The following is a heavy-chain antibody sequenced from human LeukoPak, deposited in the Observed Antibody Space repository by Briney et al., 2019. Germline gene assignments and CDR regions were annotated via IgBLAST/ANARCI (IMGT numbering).Heavy chain of an antibody. Sequence: PGGSLRLSCEASGFTVSSNYMSWVRQPPGKALEWIGNIFYSGSTYYSPSLKSRVTISLDTSRNQFSLKLNSVTAADTAVYYCAKSNGYGLIDIWGQGTVVTVSS. J-gene: IGHJ3*02. CDR1: GFTVSSNY. CDR3: AKSNGYGLIDI. CDR2: IFYSGST. V-gene: IGHV4-59*02. D-gene: IGHD3-10*01.